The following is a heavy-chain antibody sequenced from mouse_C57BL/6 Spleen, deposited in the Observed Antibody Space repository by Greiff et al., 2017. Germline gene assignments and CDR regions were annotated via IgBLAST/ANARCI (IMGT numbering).Heavy chain of an antibody. CDR1: GFSLTSYG. Sequence: VKLQESGPGLVQPSQSLSITCTVSGFSLTSYGVHWVRQSPGKGLEWLGVIWNGGSTDYNAAFISRLSISKDNSKSQVFFKMNSLQADDTAIYYCARKDGYYWYFDYWGQGTTLTVSS. D-gene: IGHD2-3*01. CDR3: ARKDGYYWYFDY. J-gene: IGHJ2*01. CDR2: IWNGGST. V-gene: IGHV2-2*01.